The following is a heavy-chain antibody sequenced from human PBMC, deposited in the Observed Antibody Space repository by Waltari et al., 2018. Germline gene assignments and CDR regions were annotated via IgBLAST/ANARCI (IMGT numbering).Heavy chain of an antibody. CDR3: ATQGLWYDSSGYYNFVY. V-gene: IGHV1-24*01. J-gene: IGHJ4*02. CDR2: YYPEDGDT. Sequence: QVQLVQSGAEVKKPGASVKVSCKVSGYTLTELSMHWVRQAPGKGLEWKGGYYPEDGDTIYAEKFQGRVTKTEDTSTDTASMELSSLRSEDTAVYYCATQGLWYDSSGYYNFVYWGQGTLVTVSS. CDR1: GYTLTELS. D-gene: IGHD3-22*01.